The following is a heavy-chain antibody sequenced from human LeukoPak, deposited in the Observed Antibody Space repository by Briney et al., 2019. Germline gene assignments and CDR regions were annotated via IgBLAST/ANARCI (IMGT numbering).Heavy chain of an antibody. CDR1: GGSISSSSYY. CDR2: IYYSGST. Sequence: PSETLSLTCTVSGGSISSSSYYWDWIRQPPGKGLEWIGSIYYSGSTYYNPSLKSRVTISVDTSKNQFSLKLSSVTAADTAVYYCARHGIVVVPAAIPDAFDIWGQGTMVTVSS. V-gene: IGHV4-39*01. CDR3: ARHGIVVVPAAIPDAFDI. D-gene: IGHD2-2*02. J-gene: IGHJ3*02.